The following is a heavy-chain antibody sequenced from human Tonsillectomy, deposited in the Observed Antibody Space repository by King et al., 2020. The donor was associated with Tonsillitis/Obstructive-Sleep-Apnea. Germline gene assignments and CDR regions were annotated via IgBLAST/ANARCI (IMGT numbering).Heavy chain of an antibody. V-gene: IGHV4-34*01. CDR2: INHSGST. J-gene: IGHJ6*03. D-gene: IGHD3-3*01. Sequence: VQLQQWGAGLLKPSETLSLTCAVYGGSFSSYYWSWIRQPPGKGLEWIGEINHSGSTNYNPSLKSRVTISVDTSKNQFSLKLSSVTAADPAVYYCARADFGVVGGSGYYYYYMDVWGKGTTVTVSS. CDR1: GGSFSSYY. CDR3: ARADFGVVGGSGYYYYYMDV.